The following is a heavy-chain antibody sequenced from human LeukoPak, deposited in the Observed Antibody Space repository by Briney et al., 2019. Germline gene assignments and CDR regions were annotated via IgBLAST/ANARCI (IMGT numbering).Heavy chain of an antibody. J-gene: IGHJ4*02. CDR1: GGSFSVYY. Sequence: PSETLSLTCAVYGGSFSVYYWSWIRQPPGKGLEWIGEINHSGSTNYNPSLKSRVTISVDTSKNQSSLKLSSVTAADTAVYYCARLLGYCSSTSCDPLDYWGQGTLVTVSS. CDR3: ARLLGYCSSTSCDPLDY. V-gene: IGHV4-34*01. D-gene: IGHD2-2*01. CDR2: INHSGST.